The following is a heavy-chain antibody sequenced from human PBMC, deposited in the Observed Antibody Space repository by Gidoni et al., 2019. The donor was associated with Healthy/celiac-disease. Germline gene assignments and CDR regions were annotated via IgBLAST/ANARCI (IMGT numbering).Heavy chain of an antibody. D-gene: IGHD6-6*01. J-gene: IGHJ4*02. CDR3: ARGIAAERVFDY. CDR2: INHSGST. V-gene: IGHV4-34*01. Sequence: QVQLQQSAAGLLKPSQTLSLTSAVYGGSFSGYYWSWIRQPPGKGLEWIGEINHSGSTNYNPSLKRRVTVSVDTSKSQFSLKLSSVTAADTAVYYCARGIAAERVFDYWGQGTLVTVSS. CDR1: GGSFSGYY.